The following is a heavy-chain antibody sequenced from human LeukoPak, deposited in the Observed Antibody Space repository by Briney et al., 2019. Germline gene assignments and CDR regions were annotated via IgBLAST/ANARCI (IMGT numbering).Heavy chain of an antibody. J-gene: IGHJ4*02. CDR2: INSDGSST. V-gene: IGHV3-74*01. CDR3: AREGGYSYGSNYFDY. D-gene: IGHD5-18*01. CDR1: GFTFSSYW. Sequence: PGGSLRLSCAASGFTFSSYWMHGVRQAPGKGLVWVSRINSDGSSTSYADSVKGRFTISRDNAKNTLYLQMNSLRAEDTAVYYCAREGGYSYGSNYFDYWGQGTLVTVSS.